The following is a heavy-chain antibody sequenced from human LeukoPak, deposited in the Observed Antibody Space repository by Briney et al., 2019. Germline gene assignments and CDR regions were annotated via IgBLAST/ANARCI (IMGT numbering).Heavy chain of an antibody. V-gene: IGHV3-74*01. Sequence: PGGSLRLSCAASGFTFSSYWMHWVRQAPGKGLVWVSRINSDGSSTSYADSVKGRLTISRDNAKNTLYLQINSLGPEDTAVYFCARDPYSGNYGSYYYYYMDVWGKGTTVTVSS. D-gene: IGHD3-22*01. CDR1: GFTFSSYW. CDR2: INSDGSST. CDR3: ARDPYSGNYGSYYYYYMDV. J-gene: IGHJ6*03.